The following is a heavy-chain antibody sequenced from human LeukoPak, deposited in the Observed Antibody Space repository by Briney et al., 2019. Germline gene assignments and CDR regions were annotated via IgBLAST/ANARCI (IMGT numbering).Heavy chain of an antibody. V-gene: IGHV3-33*01. J-gene: IGHJ4*02. CDR1: GFTFSSYG. D-gene: IGHD3-22*01. Sequence: PGGSLRLSCAASGFTFSSYGMHWLRQAPGKGLEWVAAIWYDGNNKYYADSAKGRFAISRDNSKNTLYPLMNSLRAEDTAVYYCARDGEDDSSGHYKPFDYWGQGTLVTVSS. CDR2: IWYDGNNK. CDR3: ARDGEDDSSGHYKPFDY.